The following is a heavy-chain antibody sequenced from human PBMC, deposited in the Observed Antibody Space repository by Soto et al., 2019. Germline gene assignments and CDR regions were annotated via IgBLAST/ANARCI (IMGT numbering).Heavy chain of an antibody. CDR1: GCTIRSYY. Sequence: PSEKLSLTCTVSGCTIRSYYWSWFRQPPGKGLEWIGYIYYSGSTNYNPSLKSRVTISVDTSKNQFSLKLSSVTAADTAVYYCARDRMNADLGSGYGPYYGRDVWGQGTTLT. D-gene: IGHD3-3*01. CDR3: ARDRMNADLGSGYGPYYGRDV. J-gene: IGHJ6*02. V-gene: IGHV4-59*01. CDR2: IYYSGST.